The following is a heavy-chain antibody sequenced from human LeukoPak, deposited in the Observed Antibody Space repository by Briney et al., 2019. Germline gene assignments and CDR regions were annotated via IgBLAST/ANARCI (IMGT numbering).Heavy chain of an antibody. CDR2: IRYDGNDK. Sequence: PGGSLRLSCAASGFTFSDYGMHWVRQAPGKGLEWVAFIRYDGNDKYYADSMKGRLTISRDNSKNTLYLQMNSLRAEDTAVYYCAKDLMRDQWFRESWGQGTLVTVSS. CDR3: AKDLMRDQWFRES. D-gene: IGHD3-10*01. V-gene: IGHV3-30*02. CDR1: GFTFSDYG. J-gene: IGHJ5*02.